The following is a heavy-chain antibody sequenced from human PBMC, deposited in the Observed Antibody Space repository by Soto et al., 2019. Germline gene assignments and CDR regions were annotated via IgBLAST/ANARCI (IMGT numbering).Heavy chain of an antibody. J-gene: IGHJ4*02. V-gene: IGHV4-30-4*01. CDR1: GGSISSGDYY. CDR2: IYYSGST. D-gene: IGHD2-2*01. Sequence: SETLSLTCTVSGGSISSGDYYWSWIRQPPGKGLEWIGYIYYSGSTYYNPSLKSRVTISVDTSKNQFSLKLSSVTAADTAVYYCARVYGQPAATPYFDYWGQGTLVTVSS. CDR3: ARVYGQPAATPYFDY.